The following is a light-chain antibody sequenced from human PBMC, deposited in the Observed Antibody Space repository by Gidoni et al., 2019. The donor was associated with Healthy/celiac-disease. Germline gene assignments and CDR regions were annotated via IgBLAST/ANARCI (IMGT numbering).Light chain of an antibody. J-gene: IGKJ4*01. CDR2: AAS. V-gene: IGKV1-39*01. CDR3: QQSYSTPQLT. CDR1: QSISSY. Sequence: DIQMTQSPSSLSASVGDRVTITCRASQSISSYLNWYQQKPGTAPKLLIDAASSLQSGVPSRFSGSGSGTDFTLTISSLQPEDFATYYCQQSYSTPQLTFGGGTKVEIK.